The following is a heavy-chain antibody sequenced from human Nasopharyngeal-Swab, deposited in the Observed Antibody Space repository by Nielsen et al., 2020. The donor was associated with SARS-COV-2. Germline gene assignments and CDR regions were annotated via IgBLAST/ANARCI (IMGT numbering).Heavy chain of an antibody. D-gene: IGHD3-9*01. Sequence: LSLTCAASGFTFSSYGMHWVRQAPGKGLEWVAVISYDGSNKYYADSVKGRFTISSDNSKNTLYLQMNSLRAEDTAVYYCAKDKRYFDWDGMDVWGQGTTVTVSS. CDR3: AKDKRYFDWDGMDV. J-gene: IGHJ6*02. CDR2: ISYDGSNK. V-gene: IGHV3-30*18. CDR1: GFTFSSYG.